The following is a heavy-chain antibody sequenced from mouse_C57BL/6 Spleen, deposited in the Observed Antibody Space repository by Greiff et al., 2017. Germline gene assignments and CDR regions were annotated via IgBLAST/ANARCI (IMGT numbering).Heavy chain of an antibody. CDR1: GYTFTDHT. CDR3: ARSGLDSANWFDY. V-gene: IGHV1-78*01. Sequence: VQLQQSDAELVKPGASVKISCKVSGYTFTDHTIHWMKQRPVQGLEWIGYIYPRDGSTKYNEKFKGKATMTADKSSSTAYMQLNSLTSEDSAVYFCARSGLDSANWFDYWGQGTTLTVSS. J-gene: IGHJ2*01. CDR2: IYPRDGST. D-gene: IGHD6-1*01.